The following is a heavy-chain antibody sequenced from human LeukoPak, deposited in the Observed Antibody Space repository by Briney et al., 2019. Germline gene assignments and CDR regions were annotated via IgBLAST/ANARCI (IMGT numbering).Heavy chain of an antibody. CDR1: GFTFSNYW. Sequence: GSLRLSCAASGFTFSNYWMSWVRQAPGKGLEWIWEISHSGSTNYNPSLKSRVTISVDTSKNQFSLKLSSVTAADTAVYYCARGRQVKKIAARPLDYWGQGTLVTVSS. D-gene: IGHD6-6*01. CDR2: ISHSGST. J-gene: IGHJ4*02. CDR3: ARGRQVKKIAARPLDY. V-gene: IGHV4-34*01.